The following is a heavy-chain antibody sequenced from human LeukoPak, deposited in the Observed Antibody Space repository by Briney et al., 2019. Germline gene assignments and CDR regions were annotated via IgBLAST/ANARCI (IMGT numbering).Heavy chain of an antibody. CDR3: ARPIPHCSGGSCSSGN. CDR1: GYTFTSYY. J-gene: IGHJ4*02. CDR2: INPSGGST. Sequence: ASVKVSCKASGYTFTSYYMHWVRQAPGQGLEWMGIINPSGGSTSYAQKFQGRVTMTRDTSRSTVYMELSSLRSEDTAVYYCARPIPHCSGGSCSSGNWGQGTLVTVSS. V-gene: IGHV1-46*01. D-gene: IGHD2-15*01.